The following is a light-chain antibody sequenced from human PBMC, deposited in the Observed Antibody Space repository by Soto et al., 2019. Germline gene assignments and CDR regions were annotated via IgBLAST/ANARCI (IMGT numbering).Light chain of an antibody. CDR1: QSLTSSY. V-gene: IGKV3-20*01. CDR2: DAS. CDR3: QQYGSSLLT. Sequence: EIVLTQSPGPLSLSPGERVTLSCRAGQSLTSSYLAWYQQKPGQAPRLLIYDASSRATGIPDRFSGSGSGTDFTLTISRLELEDFAVYYCQQYGSSLLTFGGGTKVEIK. J-gene: IGKJ4*01.